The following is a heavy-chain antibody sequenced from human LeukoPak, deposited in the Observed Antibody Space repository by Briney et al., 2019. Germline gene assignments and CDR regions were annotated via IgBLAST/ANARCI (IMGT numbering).Heavy chain of an antibody. V-gene: IGHV3-9*01. CDR3: AREPHYYDSSGTDY. CDR2: ISWNSGSI. CDR1: GFIFNNYA. Sequence: AGGSLRLSCAGSGFIFNNYAMHWVRQPPGKGLEWVSGISWNSGSIDYADSVKGRFTISRDNAKNSLYLQMNSLRAEDTAVYYCAREPHYYDSSGTDYWGQGTLVTVSS. J-gene: IGHJ4*02. D-gene: IGHD3-22*01.